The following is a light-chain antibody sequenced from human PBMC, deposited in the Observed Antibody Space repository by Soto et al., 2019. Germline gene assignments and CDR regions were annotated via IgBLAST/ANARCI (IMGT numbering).Light chain of an antibody. J-gene: IGKJ1*01. Sequence: DIQMTQSPSSLSASVEDRVIITCRASQSISNHLNWYQQKPGKAPKLLMYDASSLHSGVPSRFSGSGSGTEFTLTISSLQPDDFATYYCQQYNGYPWTFGQGTKVDI. CDR2: DAS. CDR1: QSISNH. V-gene: IGKV1-17*01. CDR3: QQYNGYPWT.